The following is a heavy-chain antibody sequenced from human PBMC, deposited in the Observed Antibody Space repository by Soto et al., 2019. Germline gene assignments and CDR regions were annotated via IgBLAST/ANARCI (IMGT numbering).Heavy chain of an antibody. CDR2: IYQSGNT. D-gene: IGHD6-13*01. CDR1: GGSISSGGYS. CDR3: AIWYPAWFDP. J-gene: IGHJ5*02. Sequence: QLQLQESGSGLAKPSQTLSLTCAVSGGSISSGGYSWSWIRQPPGKGLEWIGYIYQSGNTYYNPSLKSRVTILVDRSKNQFSLKLSSVTAADTAVYYCAIWYPAWFDPWGQGTLVTVSS. V-gene: IGHV4-30-2*01.